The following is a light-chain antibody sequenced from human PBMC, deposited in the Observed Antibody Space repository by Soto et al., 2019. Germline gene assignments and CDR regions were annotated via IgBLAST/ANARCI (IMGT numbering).Light chain of an antibody. Sequence: IQMTQSPSTLSASVGDRVTITCRASQSISSWLAWYQQKPGKAPKLLIYKASSLESGVPSRFSGGGSGTDFTLTISRLEPEDFAVYYCQQYNNWPRTFGQGTKVDVK. CDR3: QQYNNWPRT. CDR1: QSISSW. J-gene: IGKJ1*01. V-gene: IGKV1-5*03. CDR2: KAS.